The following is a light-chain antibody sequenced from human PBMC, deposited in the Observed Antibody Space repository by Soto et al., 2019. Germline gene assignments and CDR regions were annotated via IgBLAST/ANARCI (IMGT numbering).Light chain of an antibody. CDR1: QSIASY. J-gene: IGKJ2*01. V-gene: IGKV1-39*01. CDR2: GAS. Sequence: DIQMTQSPSSLSASVGHSVTIACRASQSIASYLNWYQQTPGKAPNLLIYGASTSQGGVSSRFSGSGSGTYFTLTITSLQPEDFATYYCQQTYSTPYTFGRGTNLEIK. CDR3: QQTYSTPYT.